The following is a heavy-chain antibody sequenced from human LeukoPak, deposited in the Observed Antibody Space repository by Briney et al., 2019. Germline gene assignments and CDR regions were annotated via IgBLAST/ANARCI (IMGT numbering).Heavy chain of an antibody. J-gene: IGHJ5*02. V-gene: IGHV1-69*05. CDR2: IIPIFGTA. CDR3: ARGPYYDLTVNWFDP. D-gene: IGHD3-3*01. Sequence: SVKVSCKASGGTFRNFAISWVRQAPGQGLEWMGGIIPIFGTANYAQKFQGRVTITTDESTSTAYMEPSSLRSEDTAVYYCARGPYYDLTVNWFDPWGQGTLVTVSS. CDR1: GGTFRNFA.